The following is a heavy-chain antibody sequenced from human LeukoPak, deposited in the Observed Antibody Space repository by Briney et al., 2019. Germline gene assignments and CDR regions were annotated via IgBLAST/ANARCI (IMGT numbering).Heavy chain of an antibody. CDR3: ARDLAYGDYFDY. D-gene: IGHD4-17*01. CDR1: GFTFSSYA. J-gene: IGHJ4*02. CDR2: ISSSSSYI. V-gene: IGHV3-21*01. Sequence: GGSLRLSCAASGFTFSSYAMSWVRQAPGKGLEWVSSISSSSSYIYYADSVKGRFTISRDSAKNSLYLQMNSLRAEDTAVYYCARDLAYGDYFDYWGQGTLVTVSS.